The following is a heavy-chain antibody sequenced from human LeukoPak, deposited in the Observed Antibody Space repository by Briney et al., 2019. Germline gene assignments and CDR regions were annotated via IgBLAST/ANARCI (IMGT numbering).Heavy chain of an antibody. J-gene: IGHJ4*02. D-gene: IGHD3-10*01. CDR1: GFTFSSYS. V-gene: IGHV3-21*01. CDR3: ARVLNYYGSGSYGY. CDR2: ISSSSSYI. Sequence: PGGSLRLSCAASGFTFSSYSMNWVRQAPGKGLGWVSSISSSSSYIYYADSVKGRFTISRDNAKNSLYLQMNSLRAEDTAVYYFARVLNYYGSGSYGYWGQGTLVTVSS.